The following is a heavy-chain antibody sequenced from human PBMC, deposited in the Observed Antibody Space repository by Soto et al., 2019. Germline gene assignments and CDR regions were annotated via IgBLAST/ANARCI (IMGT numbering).Heavy chain of an antibody. D-gene: IGHD6-13*01. Sequence: KESGPTLVKPTQTLTLTCTFSGFSLSTSGVGVGWIRQPPGKALEWLALIYWDDDKRYSPSLKSRLTITKDASKKQVVLTMTNMDPVDTATYNCAHLYRSSWFDPWGQGTLVTVSS. CDR1: GFSLSTSGVG. CDR2: IYWDDDK. CDR3: AHLYRSSWFDP. J-gene: IGHJ5*02. V-gene: IGHV2-5*02.